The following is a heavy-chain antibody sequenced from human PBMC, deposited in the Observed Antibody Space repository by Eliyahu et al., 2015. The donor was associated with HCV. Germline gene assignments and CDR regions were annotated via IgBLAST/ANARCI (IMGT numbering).Heavy chain of an antibody. CDR2: INYSGST. D-gene: IGHD6-19*01. Sequence: QVQLQESGPGLVKPSETLSLTCPVSXGXIXCYXWXWVRQPPGKGLEWVAYINYSGSTNYXPSLRGRVTISVDXSKNQFXLKLSSVTAADTAVYYCASGGGGIAVAGTGGWFDPWGQGTLVTVSS. V-gene: IGHV4-59*01. J-gene: IGHJ5*02. CDR1: XGXIXCYX. CDR3: ASGGGGIAVAGTGGWFDP.